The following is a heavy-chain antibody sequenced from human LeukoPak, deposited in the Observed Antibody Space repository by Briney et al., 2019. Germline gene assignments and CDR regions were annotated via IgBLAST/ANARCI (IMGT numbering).Heavy chain of an antibody. CDR1: GFTFSSYW. D-gene: IGHD3-22*01. CDR3: ARVHDSSGSANCLGC. V-gene: IGHV3-74*01. Sequence: PGGSLRLSCAASGFTFSSYWMHWVRQAPGKGLVWVSRINGDGSTTVYADSVKGRFTISRDNAKNSLYLQMNSLRAEDTAVYYCARVHDSSGSANCLGCWGQGTLVTVSS. J-gene: IGHJ4*02. CDR2: INGDGSTT.